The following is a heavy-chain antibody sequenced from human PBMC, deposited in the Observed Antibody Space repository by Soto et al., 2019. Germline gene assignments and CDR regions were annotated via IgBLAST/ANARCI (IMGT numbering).Heavy chain of an antibody. Sequence: EVQLVESGGGLVQPGGSLRLPCAASGFTFSRFDMHWVRQVAGKGLEWVSTIGSAGDTYFSDSVRGRFTISRGNCKNSLYLQMNSLRAGDTAVYYCASVDEGLFDYGLDVWGQGTTVTVSS. CDR1: GFTFSRFD. CDR2: IGSAGDT. CDR3: ASVDEGLFDYGLDV. D-gene: IGHD3-9*01. V-gene: IGHV3-13*01. J-gene: IGHJ6*02.